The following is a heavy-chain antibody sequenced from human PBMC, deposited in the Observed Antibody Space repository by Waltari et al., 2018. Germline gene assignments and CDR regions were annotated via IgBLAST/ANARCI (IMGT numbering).Heavy chain of an antibody. V-gene: IGHV3-53*01. CDR3: AREWFGEGYYGMDV. Sequence: EVQLVESGGGLIQPGGSLSLSCAASGLTVSSNYMSWVRQAPGKGLEWVSVIYSGGSTYYADSVKGRFTISRDNSKNTLYLQMNSLRAEDTAVYYCAREWFGEGYYGMDVWGQGTTVTVSS. CDR1: GLTVSSNY. D-gene: IGHD3-10*01. CDR2: IYSGGST. J-gene: IGHJ6*02.